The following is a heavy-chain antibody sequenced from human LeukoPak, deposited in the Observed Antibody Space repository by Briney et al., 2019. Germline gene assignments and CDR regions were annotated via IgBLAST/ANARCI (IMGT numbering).Heavy chain of an antibody. Sequence: GASVKVSCKASGYTFTGYYMHWVRQAPGQGLEWMGWINPNSGGTNYVQKFQGRVTMTRDTSISTAYMELSRLRSDDTAVYYCARVITGSLTPYDYWVQGTLVTVSS. V-gene: IGHV1-2*02. CDR2: INPNSGGT. CDR1: GYTFTGYY. J-gene: IGHJ4*02. CDR3: ARVITGSLTPYDY. D-gene: IGHD1-20*01.